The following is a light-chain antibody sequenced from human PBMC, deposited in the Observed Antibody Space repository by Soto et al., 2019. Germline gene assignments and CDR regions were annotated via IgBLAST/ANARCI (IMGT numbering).Light chain of an antibody. Sequence: QSVLTQPASVSGSPGQSITISCTGTSSDVGGYNYVSWCQQHPGKAPKLMIYEVSNRPSGVSNRFSGSKSGNTASLTISGLQAEDEADYYCSSYTSSSIFYVFGTGTKSPS. J-gene: IGLJ1*01. CDR2: EVS. V-gene: IGLV2-14*01. CDR1: SSDVGGYNY. CDR3: SSYTSSSIFYV.